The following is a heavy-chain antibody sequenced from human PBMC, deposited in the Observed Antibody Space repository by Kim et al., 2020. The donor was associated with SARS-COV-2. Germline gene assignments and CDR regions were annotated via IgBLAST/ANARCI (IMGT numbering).Heavy chain of an antibody. D-gene: IGHD3-10*01. CDR2: ISGSGGST. J-gene: IGHJ5*02. CDR3: AKDLGAYGSGSS. V-gene: IGHV3-23*01. CDR1: GFTFSSYA. Sequence: GGSLRLSCAASGFTFSSYAMSWVRQAPGKGLEWVSAISGSGGSTSYADSVKGRFTISRDNSKNTLYLQMNSLRAEDTAVYYCAKDLGAYGSGSSWGQGTLVTVSS.